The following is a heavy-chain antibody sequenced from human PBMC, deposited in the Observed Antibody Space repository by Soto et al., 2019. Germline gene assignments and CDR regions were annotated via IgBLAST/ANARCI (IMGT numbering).Heavy chain of an antibody. CDR1: GGSISSYY. CDR3: ARHGPVIIGSDLNWFDP. Sequence: SETLSLTCTVSGGSISSYYWSWIRQPPGKGLEWIGYIYYSGSTNYNPSLKRRVTITVDTSKNQFSLKLSSVTAADTAVYYCARHGPVIIGSDLNWFDPWGQGTLVTVSS. V-gene: IGHV4-59*08. CDR2: IYYSGST. J-gene: IGHJ5*02. D-gene: IGHD3-3*01.